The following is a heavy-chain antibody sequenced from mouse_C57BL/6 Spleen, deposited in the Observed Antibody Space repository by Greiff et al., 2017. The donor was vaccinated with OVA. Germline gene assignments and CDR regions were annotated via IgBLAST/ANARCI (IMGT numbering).Heavy chain of an antibody. Sequence: QVQLKQSGAELARPGASVKMSCKASGYTFTSYTMHWVKQRPGQGLEWIGYINPSSGYTKYNQKFQDKATLTADKSSSTAYMQLSSLTSEDSAVYYCARGDDWFAYWGQGTLVTVSA. J-gene: IGHJ3*01. D-gene: IGHD3-3*01. CDR2: INPSSGYT. CDR1: GYTFTSYT. CDR3: ARGDDWFAY. V-gene: IGHV1-4*01.